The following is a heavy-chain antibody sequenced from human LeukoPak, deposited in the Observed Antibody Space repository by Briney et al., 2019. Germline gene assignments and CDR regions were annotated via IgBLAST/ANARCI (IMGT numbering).Heavy chain of an antibody. CDR1: GFTFSNYN. V-gene: IGHV3-21*01. J-gene: IGHJ4*02. Sequence: GGSLRLSCAASGFTFSNYNMNWVRQAPGKGLEWVSSISGTSSYIYYADSLKGRFTISRDNAKNSLYLQMNSLRAEDTAVYYCARAGIAAAGNLYWGQGTLVTVSS. D-gene: IGHD6-13*01. CDR3: ARAGIAAAGNLY. CDR2: ISGTSSYI.